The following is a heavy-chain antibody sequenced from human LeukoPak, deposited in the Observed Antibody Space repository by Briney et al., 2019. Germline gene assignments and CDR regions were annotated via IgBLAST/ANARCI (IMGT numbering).Heavy chain of an antibody. CDR2: INHSGST. D-gene: IGHD6-19*01. V-gene: IGHV4-34*01. J-gene: IGHJ4*02. CDR1: GGSFSGYY. Sequence: PSETLSLTCEVYGGSFSGYYWNWIRQPPGKGLEWIGEINHSGSTNYNLSLKSRVSISVDTSKNHFSLKLSSLTAADTAVYYCAQIAVAGRGIFDYWGQGTLVTVSS. CDR3: AQIAVAGRGIFDY.